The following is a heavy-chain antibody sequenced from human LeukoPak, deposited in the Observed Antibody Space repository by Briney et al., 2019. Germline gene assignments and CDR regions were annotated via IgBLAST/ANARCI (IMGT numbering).Heavy chain of an antibody. CDR1: GGSISSYY. Sequence: SETLSLTCTVSGGSISSYYWSWIRQPAGKGLEWIGRIYTSGSTNYNPSLKSRVTTSVDTSKNQFSLKLSSVTAADAAVYCCARDVMDVQSEAFDIWGQGTMVTVSS. J-gene: IGHJ3*02. V-gene: IGHV4-4*07. CDR3: ARDVMDVQSEAFDI. D-gene: IGHD3-16*01. CDR2: IYTSGST.